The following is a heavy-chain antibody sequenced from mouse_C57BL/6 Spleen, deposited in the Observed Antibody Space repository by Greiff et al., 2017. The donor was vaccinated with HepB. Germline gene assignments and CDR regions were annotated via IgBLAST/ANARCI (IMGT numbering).Heavy chain of an antibody. J-gene: IGHJ4*01. CDR2: IDPSDSYT. D-gene: IGHD2-5*01. Sequence: VQLQQPGAELVKPGASVKLSCKASGYTFPSYWMQWVKQRPGQGLEWIGEIDPSDSYTNCNQKFKGKATLTVDTSSSTAYLQLSSLTSEDSAVYYCASSNYRGRYAMDYWGRGTSVTVSS. CDR3: ASSNYRGRYAMDY. CDR1: GYTFPSYW. V-gene: IGHV1-50*01.